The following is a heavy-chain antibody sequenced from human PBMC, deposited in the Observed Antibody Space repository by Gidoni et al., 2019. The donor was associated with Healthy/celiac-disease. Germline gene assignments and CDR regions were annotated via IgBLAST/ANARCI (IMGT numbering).Heavy chain of an antibody. CDR2: IRSKANSYAT. Sequence: EVQLVESGGGLVQPGGSLKLSCEASGFTFSGSAMHWVRQASGKGLEWVGRIRSKANSYATAYAASVKGRFTISSDDSTNTAYLQMNSLKTEDTAVYYCTRHCSSTSCYLYAFDIWGQGTMVTVSS. D-gene: IGHD2-2*01. CDR3: TRHCSSTSCYLYAFDI. J-gene: IGHJ3*02. CDR1: GFTFSGSA. V-gene: IGHV3-73*01.